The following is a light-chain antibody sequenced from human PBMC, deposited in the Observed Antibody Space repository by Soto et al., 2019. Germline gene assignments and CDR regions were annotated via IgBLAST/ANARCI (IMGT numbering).Light chain of an antibody. V-gene: IGLV2-14*01. Sequence: QSVLTQPASVSGSPGQSITISCTGISSDVGGDNYVSWYQQHPGKAPKLIIYDVSYRPSGISNRFSGSKSANTASLTISGLQAEDEADYYCSSYTTTRVLFGGGTKLTVL. CDR1: SSDVGGDNY. CDR2: DVS. J-gene: IGLJ2*01. CDR3: SSYTTTRVL.